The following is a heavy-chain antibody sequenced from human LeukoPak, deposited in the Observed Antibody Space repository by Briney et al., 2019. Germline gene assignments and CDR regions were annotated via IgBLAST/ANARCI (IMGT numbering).Heavy chain of an antibody. CDR1: GFTFSSYG. Sequence: GGSLRLSCAASGFTFSSYGMHWVRQAPGKGLEWVAFIRYDGSNKYYADSVKGRFTISRDNSKNTLYLQMNTLRAEDTAVYYCARDLPDFGNNALWYFDLWRRSTLGSVFS. CDR3: ARDLPDFGNNALWYFDL. V-gene: IGHV3-30*02. D-gene: IGHD2/OR15-2a*01. CDR2: IRYDGSNK. J-gene: IGHJ2*01.